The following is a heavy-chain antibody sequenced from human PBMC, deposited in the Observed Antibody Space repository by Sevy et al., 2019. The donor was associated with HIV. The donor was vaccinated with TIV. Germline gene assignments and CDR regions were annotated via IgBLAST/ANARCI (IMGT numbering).Heavy chain of an antibody. CDR2: ITGSGNNT. CDR3: AKSGYRAAVGTD. Sequence: GSLRLSCEVFGFSFSDYGMHWVRQAPGKGLRWVSTITGSGNNTYYADSVKGRFTISRDNSKNIVYLQINSLRAEDTAVYYCAKSGYRAAVGTDWGQGTLVTVSS. V-gene: IGHV3-23*01. D-gene: IGHD6-13*01. J-gene: IGHJ4*02. CDR1: GFSFSDYG.